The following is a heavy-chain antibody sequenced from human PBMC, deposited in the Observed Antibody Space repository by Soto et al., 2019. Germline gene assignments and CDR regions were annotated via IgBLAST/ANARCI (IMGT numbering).Heavy chain of an antibody. CDR2: IKSDGSGT. CDR3: VRGDGDYHDGNGYLGRH. D-gene: IGHD3-22*01. V-gene: IGHV3-74*01. CDR1: GFTFRTYW. Sequence: EVQLVESGGGLVQLGGSLRLFCEASGFTFRTYWMHWVRQAPGKGLVWVSRIKSDGSGTYYADSVEGRFTISRDNAQHTLYLQMNSLTAEETAGYYCVRGDGDYHDGNGYLGRHWGQGTLVTVSS. J-gene: IGHJ4*02.